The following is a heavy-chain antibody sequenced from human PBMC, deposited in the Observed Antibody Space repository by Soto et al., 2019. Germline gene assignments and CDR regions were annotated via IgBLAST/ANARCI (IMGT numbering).Heavy chain of an antibody. CDR1: GLTVRTNY. J-gene: IGHJ4*02. D-gene: IGHD3-22*01. Sequence: GGSLRLSCAASGLTVRTNYMNWVRQAPGKGLEWVSIIYSDGRTYHADSVMGRFTISRDNSKNMLYLQMNSLRTEDTAAYFCARVTTLACDYWGQGSLVTVSS. CDR3: ARVTTLACDY. V-gene: IGHV3-66*01. CDR2: IYSDGRT.